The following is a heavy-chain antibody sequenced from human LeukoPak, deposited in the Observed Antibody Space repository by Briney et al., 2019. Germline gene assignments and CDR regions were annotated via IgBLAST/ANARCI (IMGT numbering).Heavy chain of an antibody. J-gene: IGHJ4*02. Sequence: GGSLRLSCAASGFTVSTNYMSWVRQAPGKGLEWVSVIYSGGSTYYADSVKGRFTISRDNSKSTVYLQMNSLRPEDTAVYYCARPSPPGDGYNPCDYWGPGALVIVSS. CDR2: IYSGGST. CDR1: GFTVSTNY. CDR3: ARPSPPGDGYNPCDY. V-gene: IGHV3-66*04. D-gene: IGHD5-24*01.